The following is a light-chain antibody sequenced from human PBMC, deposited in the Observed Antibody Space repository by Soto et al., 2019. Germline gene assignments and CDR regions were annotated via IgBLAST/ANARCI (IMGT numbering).Light chain of an antibody. J-gene: IGKJ1*01. V-gene: IGKV3-15*01. CDR2: GAS. CDR1: QSVGSN. Sequence: EIVMTQSPATLSVSPGERVTLSCRARQSVGSNLAWYQQTPGQAPRLLIHGASTRATGFPARFSGSGSGTDFTLTISSLQSEDIAIYYCQQYNNWPWTFGQGTKVDI. CDR3: QQYNNWPWT.